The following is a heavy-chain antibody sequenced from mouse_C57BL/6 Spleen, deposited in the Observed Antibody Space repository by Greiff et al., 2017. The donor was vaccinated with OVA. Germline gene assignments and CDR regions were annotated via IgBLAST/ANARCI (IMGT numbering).Heavy chain of an antibody. CDR3: AREEDYSNYFDY. J-gene: IGHJ2*01. Sequence: EVKLVESGGGLVKPGGSLKLSCAASGFTFSSYAMSWVRQTPEKRLEWVATISDGGSYTYYPDNVKGRFTISRDNAKNNLYLQMSHLKSEDTAMYYCAREEDYSNYFDYWGQGTTLTVSS. CDR1: GFTFSSYA. D-gene: IGHD2-5*01. V-gene: IGHV5-4*01. CDR2: ISDGGSYT.